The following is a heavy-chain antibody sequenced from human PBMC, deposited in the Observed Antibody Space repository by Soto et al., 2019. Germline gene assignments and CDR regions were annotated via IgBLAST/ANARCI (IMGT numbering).Heavy chain of an antibody. CDR1: GGSISSYY. V-gene: IGHV4-59*01. J-gene: IGHJ6*02. CDR3: ARDLDGMDV. CDR2: IYYSGST. Sequence: SETLSLTCTVSGGSISSYYWSWIRQPPGKGLEWIGYIYYSGSTNYNPSLKSRVTISVDTPKNQFSLKLSSVTAADTAVYYCARDLDGMDVWGQGTTVTVSS.